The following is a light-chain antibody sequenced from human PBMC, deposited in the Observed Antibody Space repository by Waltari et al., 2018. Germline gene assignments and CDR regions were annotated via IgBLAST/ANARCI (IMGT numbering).Light chain of an antibody. V-gene: IGKV1-5*03. CDR2: KAS. J-gene: IGKJ1*01. CDR3: QQYNSYTWT. Sequence: DIQMPQSPSTLSASVGCRVNITCRASQSISSWLAWYQQKPGKAPKLLIYKASSLESGVPSRFSGSGSGTEFTLTISSLQPDDFATYYCQQYNSYTWTFGQGTKVEIK. CDR1: QSISSW.